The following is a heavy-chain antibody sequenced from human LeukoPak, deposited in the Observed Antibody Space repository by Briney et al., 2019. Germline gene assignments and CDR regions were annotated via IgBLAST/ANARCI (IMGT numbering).Heavy chain of an antibody. V-gene: IGHV4-4*02. J-gene: IGHJ6*04. CDR3: ARYSQSVGYDILTGSGYYGMDV. CDR1: GGSISSSNW. CDR2: IYHSGST. D-gene: IGHD3-9*01. Sequence: PSETLSLTCAVSGGSISSSNWWSWVRQPPGKGLEWIGEIYHSGSTNYNPSLKSRVTISVDKSKNQFSLKLSSVTAADTAVYYCARYSQSVGYDILTGSGYYGMDVWGKGTTVTVSS.